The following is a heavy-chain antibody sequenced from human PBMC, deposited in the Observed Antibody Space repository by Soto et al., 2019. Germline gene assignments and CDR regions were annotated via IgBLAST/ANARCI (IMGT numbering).Heavy chain of an antibody. D-gene: IGHD6-13*01. Sequence: QVQLLQSGPEVREPGTSVKISCTASGYTFVSHSIHWVRQAPGQRPEWMGIIDLSGFSTSYSQTMRYRVVITRSTSTSTVSIELFSLTSEDTAFYYGARDVIGEAVGWAFDFWGQGTLVNFS. CDR3: ARDVIGEAVGWAFDF. CDR2: IDLSGFST. V-gene: IGHV1-46*04. J-gene: IGHJ4*02. CDR1: GYTFVSHS.